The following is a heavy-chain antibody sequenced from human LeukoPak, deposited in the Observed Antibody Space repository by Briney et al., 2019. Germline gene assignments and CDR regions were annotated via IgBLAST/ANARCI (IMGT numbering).Heavy chain of an antibody. CDR1: GFTFSSYS. CDR2: ISSSSSYI. CDR3: ARPPYSSSWYGDY. D-gene: IGHD6-13*01. Sequence: PGGSLRLSCAASGFTFSSYSMNWVRQAPGKGLEWVSSISSSSSYIYYADSVKGRFTISRGNAKNSLYLQMNSLRAEDTAVYYCARPPYSSSWYGDYWGQGTLVTVSS. J-gene: IGHJ4*02. V-gene: IGHV3-21*01.